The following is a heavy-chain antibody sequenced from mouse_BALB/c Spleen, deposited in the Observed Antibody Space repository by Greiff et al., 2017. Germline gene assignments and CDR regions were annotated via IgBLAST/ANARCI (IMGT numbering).Heavy chain of an antibody. J-gene: IGHJ3*01. CDR1: GIPFRSFG. CDR2: ISSGSSTI. CDR3: AREGLRRGLVY. Sequence: EVQTVEFGGGLVQPGGFREPPRAAPGIPFRSFGMHWGRQAPEKGLGWVAYISSGSSTIYYADTVKGRFTISRDNPKNTLFLQMTSLRSEDTAMYYCAREGLRRGLVYWGQGTLVTVSA. V-gene: IGHV5-17*02. D-gene: IGHD2-12*01.